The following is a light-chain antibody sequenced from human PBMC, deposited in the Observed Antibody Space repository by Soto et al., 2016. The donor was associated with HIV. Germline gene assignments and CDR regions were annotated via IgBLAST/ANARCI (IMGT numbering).Light chain of an antibody. CDR3: QQLNSYPLT. CDR2: DAS. CDR1: QDISNY. V-gene: IGKV1-33*01. Sequence: DIQMTQSPSSLSASVGDRVTITCQASQDISNYLNWYQQKPGKAPKLLIYDASNLETGVPSRFSGSGSGTEFTLTISSLRPEDFATYYCQQLNSYPLTFGGGTKVEIK. J-gene: IGKJ4*01.